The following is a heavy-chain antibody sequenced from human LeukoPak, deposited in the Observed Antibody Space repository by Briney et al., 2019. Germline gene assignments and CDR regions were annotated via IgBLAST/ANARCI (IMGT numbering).Heavy chain of an antibody. Sequence: PSETLSLTCAVSGDSLRSSGYNWGWIRQAPGEGLEWIGSIYYSGATYYNPSLESRVTISVYTSKNQISLKVNSLTPADTAMYYCTRCFWRGHYYYYSYMDVWGKGTTVTVAS. J-gene: IGHJ6*03. V-gene: IGHV4-39*01. CDR3: TRCFWRGHYYYYSYMDV. D-gene: IGHD3-3*01. CDR2: IYYSGAT. CDR1: GDSLRSSGYN.